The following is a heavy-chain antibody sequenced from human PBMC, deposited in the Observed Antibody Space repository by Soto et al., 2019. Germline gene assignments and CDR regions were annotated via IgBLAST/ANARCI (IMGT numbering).Heavy chain of an antibody. J-gene: IGHJ6*03. CDR2: ISAYNGNT. V-gene: IGHV1-18*01. CDR3: ARIVPEPLLRYYYYYYMDV. Sequence: QVQLMQSGPEVKKPGASVKVSCQASGYMFANYGISWVRQAPGQGLEWMGWISAYNGNTHYAQKFQDRVTMTTDTSTSTAYMELRSLRSDDTAVYFCARIVPEPLLRYYYYYYMDVWGKGTTVTVSS. CDR1: GYMFANYG. D-gene: IGHD2-15*01.